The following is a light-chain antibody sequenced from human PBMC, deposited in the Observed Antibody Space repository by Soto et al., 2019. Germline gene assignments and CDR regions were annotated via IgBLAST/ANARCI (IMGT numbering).Light chain of an antibody. Sequence: DIGLTQSPATLSLSPGDRATLSCRANQSVSTYLNWYQQKRGQVPRLLIFDASNRAAGIPARFSGSGSGTDFTLTISSLDPEDFAVYFCQQRRLWLTFGGGTKVE. V-gene: IGKV3-11*01. CDR3: QQRRLWLT. CDR1: QSVSTY. CDR2: DAS. J-gene: IGKJ4*01.